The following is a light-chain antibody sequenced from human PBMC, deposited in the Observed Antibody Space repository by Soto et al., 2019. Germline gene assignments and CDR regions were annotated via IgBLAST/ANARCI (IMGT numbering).Light chain of an antibody. CDR2: DVS. Sequence: QSALTQPASVSGSPGQSITISCTGTSSDVGGYNYVSWYQQYPGKAPKLMIFDVSYRPSGVSNRFSGSESGNTASLTISGLQAEDEADYYCSSYTSSSSNVFGTGTKVTVL. CDR3: SSYTSSSSNV. J-gene: IGLJ1*01. V-gene: IGLV2-14*01. CDR1: SSDVGGYNY.